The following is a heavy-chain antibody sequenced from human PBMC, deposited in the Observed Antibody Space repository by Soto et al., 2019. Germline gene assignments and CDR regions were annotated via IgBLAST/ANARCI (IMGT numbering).Heavy chain of an antibody. CDR3: ARETGGCSSTSCHRYYYYYYGMDV. CDR2: ISYDGSNK. V-gene: IGHV3-30-3*01. D-gene: IGHD2-2*02. CDR1: GFTFSSYA. Sequence: LRLSCAASGFTFSSYAMHWVRQAPGKGLEWVAVISYDGSNKYYADSVKGRFTISRDNSKNTLYLQMNSLRAEDTAVYYCARETGGCSSTSCHRYYYYYYGMDVWGQGTTVTVSS. J-gene: IGHJ6*02.